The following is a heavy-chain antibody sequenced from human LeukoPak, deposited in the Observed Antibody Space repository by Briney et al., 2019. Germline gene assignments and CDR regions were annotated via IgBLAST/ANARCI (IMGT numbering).Heavy chain of an antibody. V-gene: IGHV4-39*07. CDR1: GGSIRSYY. CDR2: IYSSGST. D-gene: IGHD3-10*01. CDR3: ARGGTMVRGGFDP. Sequence: SETLSLTCSVSGGSIRSYYWSWIRQPPGRGLEWIGSIYSSGSTYYNPSLKSRVTLSVDTSKNQFSLELNSVTAADTAVYYCARGGTMVRGGFDPWGQGTLVTVSS. J-gene: IGHJ5*02.